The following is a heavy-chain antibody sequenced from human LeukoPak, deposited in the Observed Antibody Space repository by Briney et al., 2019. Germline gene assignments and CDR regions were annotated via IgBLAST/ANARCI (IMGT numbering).Heavy chain of an antibody. Sequence: GGSLRLSCAASGFTFSDYYMSWIRQAPGKGLEGVSYISSSSSYTNYADSVKGRFTISRDNAKNSLYLQMNSLRAEDTAVYYCARERSCSSTSCYEIAVAGTDAFDIWGQGTMVTVSS. CDR2: ISSSSSYT. CDR3: ARERSCSSTSCYEIAVAGTDAFDI. J-gene: IGHJ3*02. D-gene: IGHD2-2*01. V-gene: IGHV3-11*06. CDR1: GFTFSDYY.